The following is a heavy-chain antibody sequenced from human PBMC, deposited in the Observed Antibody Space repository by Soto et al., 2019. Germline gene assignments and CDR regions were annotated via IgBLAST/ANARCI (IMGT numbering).Heavy chain of an antibody. Sequence: SETLCLTWTVSGGSISSGSYYWGWIRQPPGKGLEWIGSIYYSGSTYYNPSLKSRVTISVDTSKNQFSLKLSSVTAADTAVYYCARLYSNYFRSRPDNNWFDPWGQGTLVTVSS. CDR1: GGSISSGSYY. CDR2: IYYSGST. J-gene: IGHJ5*02. D-gene: IGHD4-4*01. CDR3: ARLYSNYFRSRPDNNWFDP. V-gene: IGHV4-39*01.